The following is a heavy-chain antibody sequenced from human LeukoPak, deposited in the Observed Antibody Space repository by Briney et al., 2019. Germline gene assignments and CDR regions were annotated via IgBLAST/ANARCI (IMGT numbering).Heavy chain of an antibody. CDR3: ARGRGCSSLSCYPDY. Sequence: SGGSLRLSCAVSGFTFSSYSMNWVRQAPGKGLEWVSYISSSSSTIYYADSVKGRFTISRDNAKNSLYLQMNSLGAEDTALYYCARGRGCSSLSCYPDYWGQGTLVTVSS. V-gene: IGHV3-48*01. CDR1: GFTFSSYS. CDR2: ISSSSSTI. J-gene: IGHJ4*02. D-gene: IGHD2-2*01.